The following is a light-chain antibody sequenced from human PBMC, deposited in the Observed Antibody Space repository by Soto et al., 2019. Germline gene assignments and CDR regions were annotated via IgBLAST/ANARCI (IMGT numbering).Light chain of an antibody. CDR3: QQYGSSPRIT. V-gene: IGKV3-20*01. Sequence: EIVLTQSPGTLSLSPGERATLSCRASQSVSSSYLACYQQKPGQAPRLLIYGASSRATGIPDRFSGSGSGTDFTLTISRLEPEDFAVYYCQQYGSSPRITFGPGTKLDIK. J-gene: IGKJ3*01. CDR2: GAS. CDR1: QSVSSSY.